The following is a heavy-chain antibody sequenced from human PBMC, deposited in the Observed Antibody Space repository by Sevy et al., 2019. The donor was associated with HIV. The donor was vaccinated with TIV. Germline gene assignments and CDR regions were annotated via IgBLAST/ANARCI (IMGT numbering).Heavy chain of an antibody. J-gene: IGHJ3*01. Sequence: SETLSLTCTVSGGSISSLNYYWTWIRQHPGKGLEWIGYISYSGRTNYNPSLKSRLTISLDTSKNQFSLRLSSVTAADTALFYCARANAYLTSDAFDHWGQGTMVTVSS. CDR2: ISYSGRT. D-gene: IGHD1-26*01. CDR1: GGSISSLNYY. V-gene: IGHV4-31*03. CDR3: ARANAYLTSDAFDH.